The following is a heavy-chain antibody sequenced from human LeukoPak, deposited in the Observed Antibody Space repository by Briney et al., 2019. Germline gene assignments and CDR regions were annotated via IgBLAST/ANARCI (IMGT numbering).Heavy chain of an antibody. CDR2: IYHTGST. J-gene: IGHJ5*02. V-gene: IGHV4-30-2*01. CDR3: ARLQYCSGTSCYWFDP. Sequence: PSETLSLTCDVSGGSISSGLYSWSWIRQPLGKGLEWIGYIYHTGSTYYNPSLKSRVTISVDTSKNQFSLRLSSVTAADTAVYYCARLQYCSGTSCYWFDPWGQGTLVTVSS. CDR1: GGSISSGLYS. D-gene: IGHD2-2*01.